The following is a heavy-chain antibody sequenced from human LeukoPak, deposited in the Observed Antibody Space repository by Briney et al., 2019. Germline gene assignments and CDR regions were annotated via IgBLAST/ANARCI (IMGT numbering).Heavy chain of an antibody. Sequence: WVRQPPGKGRGWVATIKQDGREKYYVDSVKGRFTISRDNAKNSLYLQMNSLRAEDTAVYYCARALWFGESPFDYWGQGTLVTVSS. J-gene: IGHJ4*02. D-gene: IGHD3-10*01. CDR2: IKQDGREK. CDR3: ARALWFGESPFDY. V-gene: IGHV3-7*01.